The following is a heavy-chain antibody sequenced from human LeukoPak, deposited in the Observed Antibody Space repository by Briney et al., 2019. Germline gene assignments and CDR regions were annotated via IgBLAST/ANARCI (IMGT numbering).Heavy chain of an antibody. CDR3: ARGLWFGEANWFDP. D-gene: IGHD3-10*01. CDR2: MNPNSGNT. J-gene: IGHJ5*02. V-gene: IGHV1-8*01. CDR1: GYTFTSYD. Sequence: ASVKVSCKASGYTFTSYDINWVRQATGQGLEWMGWMNPNSGNTGYAQKFQGRVTMTRNTSISTAYMELSSLRPEDTAVYYCARGLWFGEANWFDPWGQGTLVTVSS.